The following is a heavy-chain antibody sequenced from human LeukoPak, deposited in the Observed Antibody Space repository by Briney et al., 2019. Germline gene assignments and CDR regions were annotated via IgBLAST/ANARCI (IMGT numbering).Heavy chain of an antibody. D-gene: IGHD5-12*01. CDR1: GFTFSSYA. Sequence: PGRSLRLSCAASGFTFSSYAMHWVRQAPGKGLEWVAVISYDGSNKYYADSVKGRFTISRDNSKNTLYLQMNSLRAEDMAVYYCARDVRSGYDLGYWGQGTLVTVSS. V-gene: IGHV3-30*04. CDR3: ARDVRSGYDLGY. CDR2: ISYDGSNK. J-gene: IGHJ4*02.